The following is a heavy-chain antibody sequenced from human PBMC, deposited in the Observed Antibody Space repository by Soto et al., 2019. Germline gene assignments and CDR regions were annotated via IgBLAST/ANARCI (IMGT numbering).Heavy chain of an antibody. D-gene: IGHD2-21*02. CDR1: GGSFSGYS. V-gene: IGHV4-34*01. CDR2: INHSGST. CDR3: ARPVAYCGGDCYSDAFDI. Sequence: SETLSLTCAVYGGSFSGYSWTWIRQPPGTGLEWVGEINHSGSTNYNPSLKSRVTISVDTSKNQFSLKLSSVTAADTAVYYCARPVAYCGGDCYSDAFDIWGQGTMVTVSS. J-gene: IGHJ3*02.